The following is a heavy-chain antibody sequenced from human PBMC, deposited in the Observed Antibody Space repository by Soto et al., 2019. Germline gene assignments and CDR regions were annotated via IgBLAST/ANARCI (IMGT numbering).Heavy chain of an antibody. Sequence: GGSLRLSCAVSGFTFSAYWMHWVRQDPGKGLTWVSRISDDGSTATYADSVKGRFVISRDNAKNSLYLEMNTLRVDDSGLYYCARGPRVSSTGTGAHWGRGTLVTVS. CDR1: GFTFSAYW. CDR3: ARGPRVSSTGTGAH. J-gene: IGHJ4*02. D-gene: IGHD1-1*01. V-gene: IGHV3-74*01. CDR2: ISDDGSTA.